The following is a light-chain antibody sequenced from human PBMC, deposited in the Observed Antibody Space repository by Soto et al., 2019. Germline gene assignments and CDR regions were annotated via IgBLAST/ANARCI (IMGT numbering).Light chain of an antibody. CDR3: SSYTSSGTGM. CDR2: EVS. V-gene: IGLV2-14*01. J-gene: IGLJ3*02. Sequence: QSALTQPASVSGSPGQSITISCTGTSSDVGGHNYVTWYQQNPGKAPKLMVYEVSNRPAGVSNRFSGSKSGNTASLTISGLQAEDEADYYCSSYTSSGTGMFGGGTQLTVL. CDR1: SSDVGGHNY.